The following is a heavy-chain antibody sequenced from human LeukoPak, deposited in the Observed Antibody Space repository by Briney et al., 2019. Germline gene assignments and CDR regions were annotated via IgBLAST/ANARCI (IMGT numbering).Heavy chain of an antibody. V-gene: IGHV1-2*02. J-gene: IGHJ4*02. D-gene: IGHD2-21*02. CDR1: GYTFTGYY. CDR3: ARASPYSIVVVTV. Sequence: GASVKVSCKASGYTFTGYYMHWVRQAPGQGLEWMGWINPNSGGTNYAQKFQGRVTMTRDTSISTAYMELSRLRSDNTAVYYCARASPYSIVVVTVRGQGTLVTVSS. CDR2: INPNSGGT.